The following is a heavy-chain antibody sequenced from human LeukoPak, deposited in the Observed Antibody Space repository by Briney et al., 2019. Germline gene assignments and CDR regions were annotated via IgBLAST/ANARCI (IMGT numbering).Heavy chain of an antibody. Sequence: ASVKVSCKASGYTFTSYDINWVRQATGQGLEWMGWMNPNSGNTGYAQKFQGRVTMTRNTSISTAYMELSSLRSEDTAVYYCAKMGEGDYDILTDYWGQGTLVTVSS. D-gene: IGHD3-9*01. CDR2: MNPNSGNT. CDR3: AKMGEGDYDILTDY. CDR1: GYTFTSYD. J-gene: IGHJ4*02. V-gene: IGHV1-8*01.